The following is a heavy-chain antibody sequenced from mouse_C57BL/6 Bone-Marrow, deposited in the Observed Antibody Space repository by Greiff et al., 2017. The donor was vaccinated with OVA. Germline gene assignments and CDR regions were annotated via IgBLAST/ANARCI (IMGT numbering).Heavy chain of an antibody. Sequence: QVQLKQSGPGLVAPSQSLSITCPVSGFSLTSYGVDWVRQPPGKGLAWLGVIWGGGSTNYNSALMSRLSISKDNSKSQVFLKMNSLQTDDTAMYYCAKRGLGGMDYWGQGTSVTVSS. CDR2: IWGGGST. CDR1: GFSLTSYG. J-gene: IGHJ4*01. V-gene: IGHV2-9*01. D-gene: IGHD3-3*01. CDR3: AKRGLGGMDY.